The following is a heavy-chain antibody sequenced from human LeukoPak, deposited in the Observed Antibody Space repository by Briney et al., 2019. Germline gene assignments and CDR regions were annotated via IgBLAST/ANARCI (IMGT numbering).Heavy chain of an antibody. J-gene: IGHJ3*02. CDR1: GFTFSSYG. CDR2: IRYDGSNK. CDR3: VKDPTRVPGAFDI. Sequence: PGGALRLSCAASGFTFSSYGMHWGRQAPGKGLGWVAFIRYDGSNKYYADSVKVRFTISRDNSKNTLYLQMNSLRAEDTAVYYCVKDPTRVPGAFDIWGQGTMVTVSS. D-gene: IGHD3-10*01. V-gene: IGHV3-30*02.